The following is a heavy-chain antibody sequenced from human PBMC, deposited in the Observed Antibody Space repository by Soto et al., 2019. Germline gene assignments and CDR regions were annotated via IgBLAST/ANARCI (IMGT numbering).Heavy chain of an antibody. CDR1: GYTFTSYA. Sequence: QVQLVQSGAEVKKPGASVKVSCKASGYTFTSYAMHWVRQAPGQRLEWMGWINAGNGNTKYSQKFQGRVTITRDTSASTAYMELSSLRSEDTAVYYCSREAYGKLSAFDIWGQGTMVTVSS. CDR3: SREAYGKLSAFDI. V-gene: IGHV1-3*01. D-gene: IGHD4-17*01. J-gene: IGHJ3*02. CDR2: INAGNGNT.